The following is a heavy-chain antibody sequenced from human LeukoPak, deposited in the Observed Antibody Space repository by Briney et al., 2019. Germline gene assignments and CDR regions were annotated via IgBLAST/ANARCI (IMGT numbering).Heavy chain of an antibody. CDR2: INHSGST. CDR3: ARGRSLLSRYDY. CDR1: GGSFSGYY. D-gene: IGHD3-10*01. V-gene: IGHV4-34*01. J-gene: IGHJ4*02. Sequence: SETLSLTCAVYGGSFSGYYWSWIRQPPGKGLEWIGEINHSGSTNYNPSLKSRVTISVDTSKNQFSLKLSSVTAADAAVYYCARGRSLLSRYDYWGQGTLVTVSS.